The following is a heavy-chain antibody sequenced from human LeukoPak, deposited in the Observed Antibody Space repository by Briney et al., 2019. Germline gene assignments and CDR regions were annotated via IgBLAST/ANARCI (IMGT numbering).Heavy chain of an antibody. Sequence: GGSLRLSCAASGFTFSIYYMSWVRQAPGKGLEWVSLLYSGGITYYADSVKGRFTISRDNSKNTLYLQMNSLRAEDTAVYYCARDSSGSYYYYGMDVWGQGTTVTVSS. V-gene: IGHV3-53*01. J-gene: IGHJ6*02. CDR2: LYSGGIT. CDR1: GFTFSIYY. D-gene: IGHD3-22*01. CDR3: ARDSSGSYYYYGMDV.